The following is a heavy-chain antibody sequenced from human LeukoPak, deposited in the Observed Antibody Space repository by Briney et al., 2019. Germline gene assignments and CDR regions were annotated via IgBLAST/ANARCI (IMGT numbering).Heavy chain of an antibody. Sequence: PSETLSLTCTVSGGSISSYYWSWIRQPPGKGLEWIGYIYYSGSTKYNPSLKSRVTISVDTSKNQFSLKLSSVTAADTAVYYCASDYGLYYFDYWGQGTLVTVSS. CDR1: GGSISSYY. V-gene: IGHV4-59*08. D-gene: IGHD4-17*01. J-gene: IGHJ4*02. CDR3: ASDYGLYYFDY. CDR2: IYYSGST.